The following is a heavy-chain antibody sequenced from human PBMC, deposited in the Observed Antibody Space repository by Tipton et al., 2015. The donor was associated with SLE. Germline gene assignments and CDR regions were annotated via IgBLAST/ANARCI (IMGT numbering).Heavy chain of an antibody. J-gene: IGHJ5*01. V-gene: IGHV4-4*08. D-gene: IGHD3-16*01. CDR2: LQTTGNS. CDR1: GDSIGPYH. CDR3: ARDMRHSYGKWLDP. Sequence: TLSLTCTVSGDSIGPYHWNWGRQSPGKGLEWIGYLQTTGNSNYNPSLKSRVTISIDTSKNQFSLKLTYVTAADTAVYYCARDMRHSYGKWLDPWGQGILVTVSS.